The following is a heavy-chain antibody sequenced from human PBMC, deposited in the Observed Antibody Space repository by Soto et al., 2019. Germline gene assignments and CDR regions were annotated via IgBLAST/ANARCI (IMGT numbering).Heavy chain of an antibody. Sequence: QVQLVQSGAEVKKPGASVKVSCKASGYTFTSYGISWVRQAPGQGLEWMGWISAYNGNTNYAQKLQGRVTMTTDTSTSTAYMELRSLRSDDTAVYCCARRRIVVVPAAMDNNWFDPWGQGTLVTVSS. CDR3: ARRRIVVVPAAMDNNWFDP. D-gene: IGHD2-2*01. V-gene: IGHV1-18*01. CDR2: ISAYNGNT. J-gene: IGHJ5*02. CDR1: GYTFTSYG.